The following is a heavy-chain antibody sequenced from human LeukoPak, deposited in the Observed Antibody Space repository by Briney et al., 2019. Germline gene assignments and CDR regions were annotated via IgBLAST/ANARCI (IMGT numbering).Heavy chain of an antibody. CDR3: AREVKSVYFDY. Sequence: PGGSLRLSCGASGFTFSNYAMHWVRQAPGKGLEWVIVISDSGSVKYYADSAKGRFTISRDNSQNTLYLQMNSLRVEDTAVYFCAREVKSVYFDYWGQGTQVTVSS. J-gene: IGHJ4*02. V-gene: IGHV3-30*04. CDR1: GFTFSNYA. CDR2: ISDSGSVK.